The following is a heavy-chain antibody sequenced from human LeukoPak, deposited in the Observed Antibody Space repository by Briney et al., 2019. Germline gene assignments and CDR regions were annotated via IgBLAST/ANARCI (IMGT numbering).Heavy chain of an antibody. CDR3: ARDPDSSGYYYFDY. CDR1: GFTFSDYY. CDR2: ISSSGSTI. D-gene: IGHD3-22*01. Sequence: GGSLRLSCAASGFTFSDYYMSWIRQAPGKGLEWVSYISSSGSTIYYADSVKGRFTTSRDNAKNSLYLQMNSLRAEDTAVYYCARDPDSSGYYYFDYWGQGTLVTVSS. V-gene: IGHV3-11*01. J-gene: IGHJ4*02.